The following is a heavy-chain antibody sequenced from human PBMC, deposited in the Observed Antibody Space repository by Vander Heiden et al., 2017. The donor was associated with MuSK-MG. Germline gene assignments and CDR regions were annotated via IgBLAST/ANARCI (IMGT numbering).Heavy chain of an antibody. CDR1: GFTFGDYA. V-gene: IGHV3-49*05. CDR3: TRELFGSYSDY. D-gene: IGHD3-3*01. CDR2: IRSKAYGGTT. Sequence: EVQLVESGGGLVKPGRSLRLSCTASGFTFGDYAMSWFRQAPGKGLEWVGFIRSKAYGGTTEDAASVKGRFTISRDDAKSIAYMQMHRMKTEDTAVYYGTRELFGSYSDYWGQGPLVTVYS. J-gene: IGHJ4*02.